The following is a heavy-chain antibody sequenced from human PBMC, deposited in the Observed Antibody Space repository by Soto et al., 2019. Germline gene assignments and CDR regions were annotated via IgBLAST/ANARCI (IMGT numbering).Heavy chain of an antibody. Sequence: QVQLQESGPGLVKPSQTLSLTCTVSGGSISSGDYYWSWIRQPPGKGLEWIGYIYYSGSTYYNPSLNSRVTISVDTSKNQFSLKLSSVTAADTAVYYCARVHNLYSSSSLNIDYWGQGTLVTVSS. CDR1: GGSISSGDYY. CDR3: ARVHNLYSSSSLNIDY. J-gene: IGHJ4*02. V-gene: IGHV4-30-4*01. D-gene: IGHD6-6*01. CDR2: IYYSGST.